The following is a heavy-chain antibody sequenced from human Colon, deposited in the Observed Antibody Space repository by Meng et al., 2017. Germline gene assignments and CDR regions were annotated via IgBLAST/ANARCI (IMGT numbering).Heavy chain of an antibody. D-gene: IGHD2-8*01. CDR2: ISSTSRTI. V-gene: IGHV3-23*01. J-gene: IGHJ4*02. Sequence: GESLKISCTASGFTFSDSAMTWVRQAPGKGLEWVSAISSTSRTIYYTDSMKGRFTISRDNSKNTVFLLMSNLRAEDTAVYFCAKSQVLYCSNGVCYTDSWGQGTLVTVSS. CDR1: GFTFSDSA. CDR3: AKSQVLYCSNGVCYTDS.